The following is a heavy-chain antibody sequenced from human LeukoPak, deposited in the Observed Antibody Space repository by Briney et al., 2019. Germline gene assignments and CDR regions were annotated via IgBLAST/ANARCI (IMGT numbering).Heavy chain of an antibody. Sequence: HPGGSLRLSCAASGFTFSYHWMTWVRQAPGKGLEWVANIKNDGAVKNYVDSVKGRFTISRDNAKNSLYLQMNSLRAEDTAVYYCAKAREPYGDYAFDYWGQGTLVTVSS. CDR3: AKAREPYGDYAFDY. J-gene: IGHJ4*02. CDR1: GFTFSYHW. D-gene: IGHD4-17*01. CDR2: IKNDGAVK. V-gene: IGHV3-7*01.